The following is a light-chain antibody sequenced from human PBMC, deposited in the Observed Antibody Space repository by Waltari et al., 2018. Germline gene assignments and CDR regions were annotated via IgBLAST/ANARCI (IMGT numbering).Light chain of an antibody. CDR1: DSNIGTTF. J-gene: IGLJ2*01. CDR3: GTWDTSLSPHVI. Sequence: QSVLTQPPSVSAAPGQKVTISCSGSDSNIGTTFVSWCQQFPESAPKLLIFEDEKRPSGIPARFSGSKSGTSATLAITGLQPGDEADFYCGTWDTSLSPHVIFGGGTRLTVL. CDR2: EDE. V-gene: IGLV1-51*02.